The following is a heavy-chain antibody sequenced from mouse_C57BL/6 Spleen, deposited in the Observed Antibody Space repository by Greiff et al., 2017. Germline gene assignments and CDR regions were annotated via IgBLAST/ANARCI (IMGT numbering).Heavy chain of an antibody. J-gene: IGHJ1*03. Sequence: QVQLQQSGPELVKPGASVKISCKASGYAFSSSWMNWVKQRPGKGLEWIGRIYPGDGDTNYNGKFKGKATLTADKSSSTAYMQLSSLTSEDSAVYFCARGGILDFDVWGTGTTVTVSS. CDR1: GYAFSSSW. D-gene: IGHD2-14*01. V-gene: IGHV1-82*01. CDR3: ARGGILDFDV. CDR2: IYPGDGDT.